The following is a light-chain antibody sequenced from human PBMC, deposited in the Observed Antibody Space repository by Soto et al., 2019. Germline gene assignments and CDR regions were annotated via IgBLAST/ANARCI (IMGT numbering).Light chain of an antibody. CDR1: GGHSSYA. CDR3: QTWGAGIQV. Sequence: QSVLTQPPSASASLGASVKLTCTLSGGHSSYAIAWHQQQPEKGPRYLMTLHSNGSHSRGDGIPDRFSGSSSGAERHLTISSLQSEDEADYYCQTWGAGIQVFGTGTKVTVL. CDR2: LHSNGSH. V-gene: IGLV4-69*02. J-gene: IGLJ1*01.